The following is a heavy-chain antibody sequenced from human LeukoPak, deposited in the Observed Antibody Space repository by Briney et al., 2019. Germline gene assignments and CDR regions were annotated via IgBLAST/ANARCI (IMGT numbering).Heavy chain of an antibody. CDR1: GFTFSGYS. V-gene: IGHV3-21*01. D-gene: IGHD2-21*01. J-gene: IGHJ4*02. CDR3: ARPARAYCGGDCPIDY. CDR2: ISSSSTYI. Sequence: GGSLRLSCAASGFTFSGYSMNWVRQASGKGLEWVSSISSSSTYIYYADSVKGRFTISRDNAKNSLYLQMNSLRAEDTAVYYCARPARAYCGGDCPIDYWGQGTLVTVSS.